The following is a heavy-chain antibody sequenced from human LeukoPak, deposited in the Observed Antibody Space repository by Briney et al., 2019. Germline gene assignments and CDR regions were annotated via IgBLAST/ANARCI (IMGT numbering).Heavy chain of an antibody. Sequence: GGSLRLSCAASGFTFSDHYMDWVRQAPGKGLEWVGRNRNKANSYTTEYAAAVKGRFTISRDDSKNSLYLQMNSLKTEDTAVYYCASLTYYYDSSGYPWGQGTLVSVSS. CDR2: NRNKANSYTT. CDR3: ASLTYYYDSSGYP. V-gene: IGHV3-72*01. J-gene: IGHJ5*02. CDR1: GFTFSDHY. D-gene: IGHD3-22*01.